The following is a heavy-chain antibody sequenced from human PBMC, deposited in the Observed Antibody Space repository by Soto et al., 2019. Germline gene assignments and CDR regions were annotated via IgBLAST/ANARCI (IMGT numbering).Heavy chain of an antibody. CDR3: AKALTTVRDYYGMDV. CDR2: ISYDGSNK. Sequence: QVQLVESGGGVVQPGRSLRLSCAANRFTFSSCGLQWVRQAPGKGLEWVAVISYDGSNKYYADSVKGRFTISRDNSKNTLYLQMNSRRAEDTGVYYCAKALTTVRDYYGMDVWGQGTTVTVSS. V-gene: IGHV3-30*18. J-gene: IGHJ6*02. CDR1: RFTFSSCG. D-gene: IGHD4-4*01.